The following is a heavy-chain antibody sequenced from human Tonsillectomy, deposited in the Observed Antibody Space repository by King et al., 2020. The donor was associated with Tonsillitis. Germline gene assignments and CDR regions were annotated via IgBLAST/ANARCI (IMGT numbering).Heavy chain of an antibody. V-gene: IGHV3-23*03. Sequence: VQLVESGGGLVQPGGSLRLSCAASGFTFSSYAMSWVRQAPGKGLEWVSVIFSGGSSTYYADSVKGRFTISRNNSKNTLYLQMNSLRAEDTAVYYCAKMLFGAFPQFDYWGQGTLVTVSS. J-gene: IGHJ4*02. CDR2: IFSGGSST. CDR3: AKMLFGAFPQFDY. D-gene: IGHD3-10*02. CDR1: GFTFSSYA.